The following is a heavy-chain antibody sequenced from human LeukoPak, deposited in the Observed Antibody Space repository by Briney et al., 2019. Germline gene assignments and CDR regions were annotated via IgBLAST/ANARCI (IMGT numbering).Heavy chain of an antibody. D-gene: IGHD3-10*01. V-gene: IGHV4-39*01. J-gene: IGHJ5*02. CDR3: ARRRGGVRGVIRSNWFDP. Sequence: SETLSLTCTVSGGSISSSSYYRGWIRQPPGKGLEWIGSIYYSGSTYYNPSLKSRVTISVDTSKNQFSLKLSSVTAADTAVYYCARRRGGVRGVIRSNWFDPWGQGTLVTVSS. CDR2: IYYSGST. CDR1: GGSISSSSYY.